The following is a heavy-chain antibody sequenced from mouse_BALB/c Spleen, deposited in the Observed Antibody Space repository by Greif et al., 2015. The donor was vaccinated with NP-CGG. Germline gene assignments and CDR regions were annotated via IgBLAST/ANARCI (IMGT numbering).Heavy chain of an antibody. D-gene: IGHD1-1*01. CDR3: ARTVVEVFDV. CDR1: GFTFSSYA. J-gene: IGHJ1*01. V-gene: IGHV5-6-5*01. CDR2: ISSGGST. Sequence: EVKLMESGGGLVKPGGSLKLSCAASGFTFSSYAMSWVRQTPEKRLEWVASISSGGSTYYPDSVKGRFTISRDNARNILYLQMSSLRSEDTAMYYCARTVVEVFDVWGAGTTVTVSS.